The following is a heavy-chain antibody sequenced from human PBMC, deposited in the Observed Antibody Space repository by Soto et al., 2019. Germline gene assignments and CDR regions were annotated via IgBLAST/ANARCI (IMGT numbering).Heavy chain of an antibody. CDR1: GGTFSSYA. V-gene: IGHV1-69*13. J-gene: IGHJ6*02. D-gene: IGHD3-22*01. CDR2: IIPIFGTA. Sequence: SVKVSCKASGGTFSSYAISWVRQAPGQGLEWMGGIIPIFGTANYAQKFQGRVTITADESTSTAYMELSSLRSEDTAVYYCARGGYYDSSGYYYYYGMDVWGQGTTVTVSS. CDR3: ARGGYYDSSGYYYYYGMDV.